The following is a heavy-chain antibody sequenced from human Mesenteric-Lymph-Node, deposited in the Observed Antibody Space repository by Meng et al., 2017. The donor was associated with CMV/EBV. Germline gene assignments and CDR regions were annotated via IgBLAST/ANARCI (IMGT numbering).Heavy chain of an antibody. CDR2: MNPNSGNT. V-gene: IGHV1-8*01. Sequence: KASGYTVTSYDLNCVRQATGQGLEWMGWMNPNSGNTGYAQKFQGRVTMTRNTSISTAYMELSSLRSEDTAVYYCARGLRIAAAAPGYWGQGTLVTVS. J-gene: IGHJ4*02. CDR3: ARGLRIAAAAPGY. D-gene: IGHD6-13*01. CDR1: GYTVTSYD.